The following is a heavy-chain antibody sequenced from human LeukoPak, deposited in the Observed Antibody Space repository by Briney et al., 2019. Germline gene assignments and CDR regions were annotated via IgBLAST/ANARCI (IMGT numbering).Heavy chain of an antibody. CDR3: ARGRPHGNDY. J-gene: IGHJ4*02. CDR2: IASEGSST. Sequence: GGSVRLSCAASGFTFSSYWMNWVRQARGKGVVCVSRIASEGSSTTYADSVKGRFSISRDNAKNTLYLQMNSLRVEDPAAYYRARGRPHGNDYSGQGTLVTAS. V-gene: IGHV3-74*01. CDR1: GFTFSSYW. D-gene: IGHD4-23*01.